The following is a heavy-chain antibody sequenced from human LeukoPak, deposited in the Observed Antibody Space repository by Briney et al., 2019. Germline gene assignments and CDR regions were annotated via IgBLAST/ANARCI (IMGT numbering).Heavy chain of an antibody. Sequence: GGSLRLSCAASGFTFSSYSMNWVRQAPGKGLEWVSSISSSSSYIYYADSVKGRFTISRDNAKNSLYLQMNSLRAEDTAVYYRARDRYYDILTGYYRALDAFDIWGQGTMVTVSS. CDR3: ARDRYYDILTGYYRALDAFDI. CDR1: GFTFSSYS. J-gene: IGHJ3*02. D-gene: IGHD3-9*01. V-gene: IGHV3-21*01. CDR2: ISSSSSYI.